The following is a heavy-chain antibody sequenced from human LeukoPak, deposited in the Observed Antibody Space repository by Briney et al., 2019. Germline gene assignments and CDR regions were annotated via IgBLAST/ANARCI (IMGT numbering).Heavy chain of an antibody. J-gene: IGHJ3*02. V-gene: IGHV7-4-1*02. CDR3: ARDLRGDAFDI. D-gene: IGHD5/OR15-5a*01. CDR2: INTNTGNP. CDR1: GYSFTSYA. Sequence: ASVKVSCKASGYSFTSYAMNWVRQAPGQGLELLGWINTNTGNPTYAQGFTGRFVFSLDTSVSTAYLQISSLKAEDTAVYYCARDLRGDAFDIWGQGTMVTVSS.